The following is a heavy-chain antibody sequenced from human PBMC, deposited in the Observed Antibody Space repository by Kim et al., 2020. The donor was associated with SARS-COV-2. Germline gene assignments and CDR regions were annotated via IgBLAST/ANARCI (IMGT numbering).Heavy chain of an antibody. Sequence: GGSLRLSCAASGFTFSTYTLNWVRQAPGKGLQWVSSIGGSGNYIYYADSMKGRLTISRDNGKNTLYLQINSLRAEDTAVYYCARETGAYSNYFDYWGQGTLVTVSS. CDR3: ARETGAYSNYFDY. D-gene: IGHD5-18*01. CDR2: IGGSGNYI. CDR1: GFTFSTYT. J-gene: IGHJ4*02. V-gene: IGHV3-21*06.